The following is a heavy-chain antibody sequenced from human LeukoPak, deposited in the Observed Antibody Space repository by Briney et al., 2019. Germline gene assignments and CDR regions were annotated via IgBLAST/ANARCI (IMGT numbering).Heavy chain of an antibody. D-gene: IGHD3/OR15-3a*01. CDR1: GYTFTGYY. Sequence: ASVKVSCKASGYTFTGYYIHWVRQAPGQGLEWMGIINPSGGSTNYAQNFQGRVTMTRDMSTSTVYMELSSLRSEDTAVYYCAREAVTIFALVRTQTTKSPHRFDPWGQGTLVTVSS. CDR2: INPSGGST. J-gene: IGHJ5*02. CDR3: AREAVTIFALVRTQTTKSPHRFDP. V-gene: IGHV1-46*01.